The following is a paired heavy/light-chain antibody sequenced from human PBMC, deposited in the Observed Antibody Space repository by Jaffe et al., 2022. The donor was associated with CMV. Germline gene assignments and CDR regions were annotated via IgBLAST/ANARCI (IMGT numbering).Light chain of an antibody. V-gene: IGLV4-69*02. J-gene: IGLJ3*02. CDR1: SGHSTDA. CDR2: VNSDGSH. Sequence: QLVVTQSPSASASLGASVKLTCTLGSGHSTDAIAWHQQQPEKGPQYLMRVNSDGSHIKGDGIPDRFSGSSSGAERYLTISSLQSEDEADYYCQTWGSGTVMFGGGTKLTVL. CDR3: QTWGSGTVM.
Heavy chain of an antibody. V-gene: IGHV3-23*04. CDR3: AKAIKGSVAGTREFDY. D-gene: IGHD6-19*01. CDR1: GFSINSYA. CDR2: ISVSAKNT. Sequence: EVQLVESGGAMVQQGGSLRLSCAASGFSINSYAMSWVRQAPGKGLEWVSSISVSAKNTYFADSVKGRFTISRDSSKNTLFLQMNSLGAEDTAVYYCAKAIKGSVAGTREFDYWGRGTLVTVSS. J-gene: IGHJ4*01.